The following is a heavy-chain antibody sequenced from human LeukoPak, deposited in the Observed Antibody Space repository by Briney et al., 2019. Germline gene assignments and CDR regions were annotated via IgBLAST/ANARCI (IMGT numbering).Heavy chain of an antibody. CDR3: AKDDAWLRYAC. D-gene: IGHD5-12*01. V-gene: IGHV3-30*02. J-gene: IGHJ4*02. Sequence: GGSLRLSCAASGFTFSSYGMHWVRQAPGKGLEWVAFIRHDGSNKYYADSVKGRFTISRDNSKNTLYLQMNSLRTEDTAVYFCAKDDAWLRYACWGPGTLVTVSS. CDR1: GFTFSSYG. CDR2: IRHDGSNK.